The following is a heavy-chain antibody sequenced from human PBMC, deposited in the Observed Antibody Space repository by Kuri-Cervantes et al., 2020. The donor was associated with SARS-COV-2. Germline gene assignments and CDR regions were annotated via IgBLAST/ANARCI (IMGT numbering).Heavy chain of an antibody. CDR1: GFTFSSES. CDR2: ISYDQTS. J-gene: IGHJ6*02. Sequence: GESLKISCAASGFTFSSESLHWVRQASGKGLEWLALISYDQTSYYADSVKGRFTISRDNSENTLYLQMNSLRVEDTALYYCAKDRSYYNLWSGPVSDGMDVWGQGTTVTVSS. D-gene: IGHD3-3*01. CDR3: AKDRSYYNLWSGPVSDGMDV. V-gene: IGHV3-30*18.